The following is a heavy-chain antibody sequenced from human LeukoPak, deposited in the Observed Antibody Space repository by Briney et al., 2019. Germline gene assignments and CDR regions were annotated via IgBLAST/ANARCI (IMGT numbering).Heavy chain of an antibody. D-gene: IGHD3-10*01. CDR3: TTDPRYYYGSGSPSPRIDY. Sequence: GGSLRLSCAASGFTFSNAWMSWVRQAPGKGLEWVGRIKSRSDGGTTDYAAPVKGRFTISRDDSRNTLYLQMNSLKTEDTAVYYCTTDPRYYYGSGSPSPRIDYWGQGTLVSVSS. J-gene: IGHJ4*02. CDR2: IKSRSDGGTT. V-gene: IGHV3-15*01. CDR1: GFTFSNAW.